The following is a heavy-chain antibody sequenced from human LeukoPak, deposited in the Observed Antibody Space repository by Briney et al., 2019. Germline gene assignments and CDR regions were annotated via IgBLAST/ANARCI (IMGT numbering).Heavy chain of an antibody. V-gene: IGHV3-48*01. CDR1: GFTFSSYS. CDR2: ISSSSSTI. CDR3: ARAKRNGFDI. J-gene: IGHJ3*02. Sequence: GGSLRLSCAASGFTFSSYSMNWVRQAPGKGLEWVSYISSSSSTIYYADSVKGRFTISRDNAMNSVYLQMNSLRAEDTAVYYCARAKRNGFDIWGQGTMVTVAS.